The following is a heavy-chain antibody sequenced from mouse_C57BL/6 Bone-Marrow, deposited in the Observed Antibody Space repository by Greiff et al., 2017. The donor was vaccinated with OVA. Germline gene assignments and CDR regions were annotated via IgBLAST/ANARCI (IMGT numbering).Heavy chain of an antibody. V-gene: IGHV14-4*01. Sequence: VQLQQSGAELVRPGASVTLSCTASGFTIKDDYMHWVKQRPEQGLEWIGWIDPENGDTEYASKFQGKATITADTSSNTAYLQLSSLTSEDTAVYYCTSYGNFDYWGQGTTLTVSS. CDR2: IDPENGDT. J-gene: IGHJ2*01. CDR1: GFTIKDDY. D-gene: IGHD2-1*01. CDR3: TSYGNFDY.